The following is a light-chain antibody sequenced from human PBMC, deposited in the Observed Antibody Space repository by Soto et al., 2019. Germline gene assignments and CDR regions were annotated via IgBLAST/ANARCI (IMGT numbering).Light chain of an antibody. J-gene: IGKJ5*01. CDR1: QSVSGY. V-gene: IGKV3-11*01. Sequence: EIVLTQSHATLSLSPGETATLSCGASQSVSGYIGWYQQKPGQAPRLLIYADSNRATGIPARFSGSGSGTDFTLTISSLEPEDFSVYYCQQRYNWPITFGQGTRLEIK. CDR3: QQRYNWPIT. CDR2: ADS.